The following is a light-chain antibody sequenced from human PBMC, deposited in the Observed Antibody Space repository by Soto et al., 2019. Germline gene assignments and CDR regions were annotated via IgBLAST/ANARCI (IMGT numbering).Light chain of an antibody. CDR1: QSISSW. V-gene: IGKV1-5*03. J-gene: IGKJ1*01. Sequence: QMTRSPSNLSASVGXRVTITCRASQSISSWLAWYQQKPGKAPKLLIYKASTLKSGVPSRFSGSGSGTEFTLTISSLQPDDFATYYCQHYNSYSEAFGQGTKVDI. CDR2: KAS. CDR3: QHYNSYSEA.